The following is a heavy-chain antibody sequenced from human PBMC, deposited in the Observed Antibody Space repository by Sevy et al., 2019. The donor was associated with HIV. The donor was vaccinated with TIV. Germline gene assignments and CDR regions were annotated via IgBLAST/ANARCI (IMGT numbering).Heavy chain of an antibody. D-gene: IGHD6-13*01. J-gene: IGHJ6*02. CDR1: VYTFTGYY. CDR2: INPNSGCT. Sequence: ASVKVSCKASVYTFTGYYMHWVRQAPAQGLEWMGRINPNSGCTNYAQKFQGRVTMTRDRSISTAYMGLSRLRSDDTAVYYCARGGISSSWYSYYYGMDVWGQGTTVTVSS. V-gene: IGHV1-2*06. CDR3: ARGGISSSWYSYYYGMDV.